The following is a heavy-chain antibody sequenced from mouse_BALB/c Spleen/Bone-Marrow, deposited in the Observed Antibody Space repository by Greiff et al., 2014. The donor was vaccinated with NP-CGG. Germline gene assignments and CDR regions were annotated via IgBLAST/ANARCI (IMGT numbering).Heavy chain of an antibody. V-gene: IGHV1S137*01. Sequence: QVQLQQSGAELVRPGVSVKISCKGSGYTFTDYAMYWVKQSHAKSLEWIGIISTYYGDASYNQKFKGKATMTVDKSSSTAYMELARLTSEDSAIYYYAREAGPWYFDVWGAGTTVTVSS. CDR3: AREAGPWYFDV. CDR1: GYTFTDYA. J-gene: IGHJ1*01. CDR2: ISTYYGDA.